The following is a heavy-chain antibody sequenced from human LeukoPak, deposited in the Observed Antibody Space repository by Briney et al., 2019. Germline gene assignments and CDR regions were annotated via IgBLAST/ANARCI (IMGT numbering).Heavy chain of an antibody. D-gene: IGHD1-26*01. V-gene: IGHV3-33*01. J-gene: IGHJ4*02. CDR2: IWYDGSNK. CDR3: ARGMGRFEY. CDR1: GFTFSSYG. Sequence: SGGSLRLSCAASGFTFSSYGMRWVRQAPGKGLEWVAVIWYDGSNKYYADSENSRFTICRDNSKNTLYLQMTSLRAEDTAVYYCARGMGRFEYWGQGTLVSVSS.